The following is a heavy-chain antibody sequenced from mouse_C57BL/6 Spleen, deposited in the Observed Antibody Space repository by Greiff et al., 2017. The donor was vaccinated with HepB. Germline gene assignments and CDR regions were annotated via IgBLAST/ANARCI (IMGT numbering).Heavy chain of an antibody. J-gene: IGHJ3*01. CDR3: ARWSTAQATAY. CDR2: IDPSDSYT. D-gene: IGHD3-2*02. CDR1: GYTFTSYW. V-gene: IGHV1-50*01. Sequence: QVQLQQSGAELVKPGASVKLSCKASGYTFTSYWMQWVKQRPGQGLEWIGEIDPSDSYTNYNQKFKGKATLTVDTYSSKAYRQLSSLTSEDSAVYYCARWSTAQATAYWGQGTLVTVSA.